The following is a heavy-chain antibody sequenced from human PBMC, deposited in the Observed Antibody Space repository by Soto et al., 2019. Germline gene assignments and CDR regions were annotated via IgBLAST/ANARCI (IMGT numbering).Heavy chain of an antibody. J-gene: IGHJ4*02. CDR2: IYSSGNT. D-gene: IGHD6-13*01. Sequence: SETLSLTCTVSNVSINSHYWSWIRQPPGKGLEWIGYIYSSGNTNFNPSLKSRVTISVDTSKNQFSLKLNFVTAADTAVYYCARVDLQLAPFDSWGQGTLVTVSS. CDR1: NVSINSHY. CDR3: ARVDLQLAPFDS. V-gene: IGHV4-59*11.